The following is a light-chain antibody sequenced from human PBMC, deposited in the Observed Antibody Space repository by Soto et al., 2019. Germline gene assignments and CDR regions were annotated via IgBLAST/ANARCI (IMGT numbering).Light chain of an antibody. J-gene: IGKJ1*01. Sequence: DIPMTQSPSTLSASVGDTFTITCRASQIIDTWLSWHQHKPWRAPKLLISKASILESGVPSSISGSGSGTEFTLTISSLQPDDFATYYCQQYNSNRTFGQGTKVDIK. CDR3: QQYNSNRT. V-gene: IGKV1-5*03. CDR1: QIIDTW. CDR2: KAS.